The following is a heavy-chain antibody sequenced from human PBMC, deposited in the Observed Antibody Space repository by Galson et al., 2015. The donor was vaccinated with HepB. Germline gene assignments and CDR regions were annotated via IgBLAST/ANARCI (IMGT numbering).Heavy chain of an antibody. V-gene: IGHV3-13*04. CDR1: GFTFSSHD. D-gene: IGHD1-26*01. Sequence: SLRLSCAASGFTFSSHDMHWVRQATGKGLEWVSGIGTAGDTYYPGSVKGRFTISRENAKNSLYLQMNSLRAGDTAVYYCAKAGPGRAFDYWGQGTLVTVSS. CDR3: AKAGPGRAFDY. J-gene: IGHJ4*02. CDR2: IGTAGDT.